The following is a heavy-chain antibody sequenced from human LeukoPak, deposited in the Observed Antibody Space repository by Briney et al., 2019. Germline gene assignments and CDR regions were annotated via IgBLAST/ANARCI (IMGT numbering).Heavy chain of an antibody. D-gene: IGHD2-21*02. Sequence: GESLKISCKGSGYSFTSYWIGWVRQMPGKGLEWMGIIYPGDSDTRYSPSFQGQVTISADKSISTAYLQWSSLKASDTAMYYCARHGVAYCGGDCYPPYYYGMDVWGQGTTVTVSS. CDR1: GYSFTSYW. CDR3: ARHGVAYCGGDCYPPYYYGMDV. V-gene: IGHV5-51*01. CDR2: IYPGDSDT. J-gene: IGHJ6*02.